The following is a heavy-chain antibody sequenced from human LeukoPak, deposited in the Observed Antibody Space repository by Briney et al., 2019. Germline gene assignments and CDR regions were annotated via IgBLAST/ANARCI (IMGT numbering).Heavy chain of an antibody. CDR1: GYTFSGHY. Sequence: ASVKVSCKASGYTFSGHYMHWVRQAPGQGLEWMGWIKPSSGATNYAQKFRGRVTMTRDTSNRTSYMELSRLRSDDTALYYCASRYYDSSGYYYFDYWGQGTLVTVSS. CDR2: IKPSSGAT. D-gene: IGHD3-22*01. V-gene: IGHV1-2*02. CDR3: ASRYYDSSGYYYFDY. J-gene: IGHJ4*02.